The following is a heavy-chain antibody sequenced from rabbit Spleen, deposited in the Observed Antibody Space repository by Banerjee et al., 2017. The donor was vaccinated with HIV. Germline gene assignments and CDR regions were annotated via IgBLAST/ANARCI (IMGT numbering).Heavy chain of an antibody. V-gene: IGHV1S47*01. CDR3: VRDLGYDDYSEKGYFNL. CDR2: IDPIFGRT. CDR1: GFDFSNYG. D-gene: IGHD2-1*01. Sequence: QEQLVESGGGLVQPGGSLKLSCKASGFDFSNYGVSWVRQAPGKGLEWIGYIDPIFGRTYYASWVNGRFTISSHNAQNTLYLQLNSLTAADTATYFCVRDLGYDDYSEKGYFNLWGRAPSSPS. J-gene: IGHJ4*01.